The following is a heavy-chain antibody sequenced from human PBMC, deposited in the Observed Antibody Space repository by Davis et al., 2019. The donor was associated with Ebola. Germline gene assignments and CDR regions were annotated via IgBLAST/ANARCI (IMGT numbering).Heavy chain of an antibody. D-gene: IGHD3-22*01. CDR3: AKDRAYYYDSSGYTLVY. CDR1: GFTFSSYA. Sequence: PGGSLRLSCAASGFTFSSYAMHWVRQAPGKGLEWMAFISYDGSNKYYADSVKGRFTISRDNSKNTLYLQMNSLRAEDTAVYYCAKDRAYYYDSSGYTLVYWGQGTLVTVSS. J-gene: IGHJ4*02. CDR2: ISYDGSNK. V-gene: IGHV3-30*18.